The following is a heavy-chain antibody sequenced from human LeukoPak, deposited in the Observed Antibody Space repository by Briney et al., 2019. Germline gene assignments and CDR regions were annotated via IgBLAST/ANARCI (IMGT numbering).Heavy chain of an antibody. CDR1: GDSISSSVYY. D-gene: IGHD1-26*01. CDR2: IYYSGST. V-gene: IGHV4-39*07. J-gene: IGHJ1*01. CDR3: ARDGSGSYIAEYFQH. Sequence: ASETLSLTCTVSGDSISSSVYYWGWIRQPPGKGLEWIGSIYYSGSTYYYPSLKSRVTISVDTSKNQFSLKLNSVTAADTAVYYCARDGSGSYIAEYFQHWGQGTLVTVSS.